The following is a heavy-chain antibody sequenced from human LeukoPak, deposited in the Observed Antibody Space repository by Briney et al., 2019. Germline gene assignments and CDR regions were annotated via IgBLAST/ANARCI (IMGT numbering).Heavy chain of an antibody. CDR1: GFTFRSYD. J-gene: IGHJ4*02. D-gene: IGHD6-19*01. Sequence: PGGSLRLSCAASGFTFRSYDMHWVRQVTGKGLEWVSAVGISSDTYYAGSVKGRFTISRENAKNSLYLHMNSLTAGDTAVYYCVRGGIQVSGIDEIDYWGQGTLVTVSS. CDR3: VRGGIQVSGIDEIDY. V-gene: IGHV3-13*01. CDR2: VGISSDT.